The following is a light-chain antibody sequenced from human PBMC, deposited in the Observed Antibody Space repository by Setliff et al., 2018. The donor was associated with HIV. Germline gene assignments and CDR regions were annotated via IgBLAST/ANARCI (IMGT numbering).Light chain of an antibody. CDR3: SSYTGSDTFDV. CDR1: SSDVGGYNY. Sequence: QSALAQPASVSGSPGQSITISCTGTSSDVGGYNYVAWYQQHPGKAPKLIIYEVTNRPSGVSNRFSGSKSGTTASLTISGLQAEDEATYFCSSYTGSDTFDVFGTGTKVTVL. J-gene: IGLJ1*01. V-gene: IGLV2-14*01. CDR2: EVT.